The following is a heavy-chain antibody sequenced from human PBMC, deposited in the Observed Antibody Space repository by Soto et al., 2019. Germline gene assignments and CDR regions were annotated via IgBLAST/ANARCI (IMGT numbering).Heavy chain of an antibody. D-gene: IGHD2-2*02. CDR1: GYTFTSYG. CDR2: ISAYNGNT. Sequence: ASVKVSCKASGYTFTSYGISWVRQAPGQGLEWMGWISAYNGNTNYAQKLQGRVTMTTDTSTSTAYMELRSLRSDDTAVYYCARDLCGRSTSCYNYYYYMDVWRKGTTVTVAS. J-gene: IGHJ6*03. V-gene: IGHV1-18*01. CDR3: ARDLCGRSTSCYNYYYYMDV.